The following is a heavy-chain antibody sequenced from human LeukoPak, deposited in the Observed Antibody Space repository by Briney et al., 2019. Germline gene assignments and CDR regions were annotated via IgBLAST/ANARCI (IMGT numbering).Heavy chain of an antibody. V-gene: IGHV3-30*18. J-gene: IGHJ3*02. Sequence: GRSLRLSCAASGFTFSNYGMQWVRQAPGKGLEWVAVISHDGTVTHYADSVKGRFTISRDNSKETLDLQMHSLRAEDTAVYYCAKTTYYYDSSGSKDAFDIWGQGTMVTVSS. CDR1: GFTFSNYG. CDR3: AKTTYYYDSSGSKDAFDI. D-gene: IGHD3-22*01. CDR2: ISHDGTVT.